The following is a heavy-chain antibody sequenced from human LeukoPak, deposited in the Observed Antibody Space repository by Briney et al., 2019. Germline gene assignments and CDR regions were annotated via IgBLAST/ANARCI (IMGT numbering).Heavy chain of an antibody. CDR3: ARDNCSGGSCYTGYTYVIYYFDY. CDR1: GFTFSSYA. Sequence: GRSLRLSCAASGFTFSSYAMHWVRQAPGKGLEWVAVISYDGSNKYYADSVKGRFTISRDNSKNTLYLQMNSLRAEDTAVYYCARDNCSGGSCYTGYTYVIYYFDYWGQGTLVTVSS. V-gene: IGHV3-30-3*01. J-gene: IGHJ4*02. CDR2: ISYDGSNK. D-gene: IGHD2-15*01.